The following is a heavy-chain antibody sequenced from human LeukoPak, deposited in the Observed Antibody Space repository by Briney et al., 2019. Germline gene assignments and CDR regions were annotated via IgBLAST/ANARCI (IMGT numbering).Heavy chain of an antibody. V-gene: IGHV4-39*07. CDR3: ARDFSSSSTVYYYYYMDV. D-gene: IGHD6-6*01. CDR1: GHSISSRPYY. J-gene: IGHJ6*03. Sequence: SETLSLTCTVSGHSISSRPYYWGWVRQPPGKGLEWIDTISYSGTTYYSPSLKSRVTISLDTSKNQFSLKLSSVTAADTAIYYCARDFSSSSTVYYYYYMDVWGKGTTVTVSS. CDR2: ISYSGTT.